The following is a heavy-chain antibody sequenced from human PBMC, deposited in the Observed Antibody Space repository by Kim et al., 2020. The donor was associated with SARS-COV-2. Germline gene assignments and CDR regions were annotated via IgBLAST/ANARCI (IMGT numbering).Heavy chain of an antibody. Sequence: ASVKVSCKASGYTFTSYGISWVRQAPGQGLEWMGWISAYNGNTNYAQKLQGRVTMTTDTSTSTAYMELRSLRSDDTAVYYCARDRWEGTYYDILTGYPPDYWGQGTLVTVSS. CDR1: GYTFTSYG. D-gene: IGHD3-9*01. CDR3: ARDRWEGTYYDILTGYPPDY. CDR2: ISAYNGNT. J-gene: IGHJ4*02. V-gene: IGHV1-18*01.